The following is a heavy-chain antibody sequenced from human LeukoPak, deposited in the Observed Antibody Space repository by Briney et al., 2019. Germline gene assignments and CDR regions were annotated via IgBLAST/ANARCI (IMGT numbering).Heavy chain of an antibody. Sequence: SETLSLTCTVSGGSISSYYWSWIRQPPGKGLEWIGYIYYSGASYYNPSLKSRVTISVDKSKNQFSLKLTSVTAADTAVYYCATPASEFTGSYHFDYWGQGSLVTVSS. CDR1: GGSISSYY. J-gene: IGHJ4*02. D-gene: IGHD1-26*01. CDR3: ATPASEFTGSYHFDY. V-gene: IGHV4-59*06. CDR2: IYYSGAS.